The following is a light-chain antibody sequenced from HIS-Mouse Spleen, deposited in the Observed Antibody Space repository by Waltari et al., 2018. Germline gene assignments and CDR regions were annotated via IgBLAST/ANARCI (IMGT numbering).Light chain of an antibody. CDR1: SSDVGSYNR. Sequence: QSALTQPPSVSGSPGQSVTIPCPGTSSDVGSYNRVSWYQRPPGTAPKLMIYEVSNRPSGVPDRFSGSKSGNTASLTISGLQAEDEADYYCSSYTSSSTVFGTGTKVTVL. J-gene: IGLJ1*01. CDR3: SSYTSSSTV. CDR2: EVS. V-gene: IGLV2-18*02.